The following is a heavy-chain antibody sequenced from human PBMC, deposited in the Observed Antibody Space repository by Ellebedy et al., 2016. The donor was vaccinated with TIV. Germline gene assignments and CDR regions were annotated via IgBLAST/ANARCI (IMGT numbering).Heavy chain of an antibody. J-gene: IGHJ4*02. CDR3: AKNRYYYDTSSYLRWDY. Sequence: GESLKISCATSGFSFSGYAMSWVRQAPGKGLEWVSGISGSGGSTYYAESVKGRFTITRDNSKNTLYLQMNYLRAEDTAIYYCAKNRYYYDTSSYLRWDYWGQGTEVTVSS. V-gene: IGHV3-23*01. D-gene: IGHD3-22*01. CDR2: ISGSGGST. CDR1: GFSFSGYA.